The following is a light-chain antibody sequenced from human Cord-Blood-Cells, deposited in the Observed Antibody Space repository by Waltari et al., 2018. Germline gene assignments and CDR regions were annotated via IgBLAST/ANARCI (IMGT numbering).Light chain of an antibody. CDR1: SSDVGGYNY. Sequence: QSALTQPASVSGSPGQPITISCTGTSSDVGGYNYVWYQQHPGKAPKLMIYEVSNRPSGVSNRFSGSKSGNTASLTISGLQAEDEADYYCSSYTSSSTVFGTGTKVTVL. V-gene: IGLV2-14*01. J-gene: IGLJ1*01. CDR2: EVS. CDR3: SSYTSSSTV.